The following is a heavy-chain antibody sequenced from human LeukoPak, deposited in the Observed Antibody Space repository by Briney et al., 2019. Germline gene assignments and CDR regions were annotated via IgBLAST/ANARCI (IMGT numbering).Heavy chain of an antibody. CDR1: GGSISRGGYY. Sequence: SETLSLTCTVSGGSISRGGYYWSWIRQHPGKGLEWIGYIYYSGSTYYNPSLKSRVTISVDTSKNQFSLKLSSVTAADTAVYYCARTVYSSSSEIWGQGTMVTVSS. D-gene: IGHD6-6*01. CDR2: IYYSGST. J-gene: IGHJ3*02. CDR3: ARTVYSSSSEI. V-gene: IGHV4-31*03.